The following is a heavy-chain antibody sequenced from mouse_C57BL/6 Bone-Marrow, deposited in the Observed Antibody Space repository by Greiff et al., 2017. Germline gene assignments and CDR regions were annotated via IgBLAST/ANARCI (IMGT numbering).Heavy chain of an antibody. CDR3: ARGDYYGPGVYFDY. J-gene: IGHJ2*01. Sequence: DVMLVESGGGLVKPGGSLKLSCAASGFTFSSYAMSWVRQTPEKRLEWVATISDGGSYTYYPNNVKGRFTISRDNAKNNLYLQMSHLTSEDTAMYYFARGDYYGPGVYFDYWGQGTTHTVSS. CDR2: ISDGGSYT. D-gene: IGHD1-2*01. CDR1: GFTFSSYA. V-gene: IGHV5-4*03.